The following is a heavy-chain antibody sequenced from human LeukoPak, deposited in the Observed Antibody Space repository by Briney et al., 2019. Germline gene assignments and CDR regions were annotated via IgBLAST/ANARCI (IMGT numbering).Heavy chain of an antibody. CDR3: AKPRAGDRDAFDI. CDR2: INPNSAGT. Sequence: ASVKVSCKASGYTFNDYYMHWVRQAPGQGLEWMGWINPNSAGTKYVQQFQGRVTMTRDTSISTAYMKLTSLRSDDTAVYYCAKPRAGDRDAFDIWGQGTMVIVSS. CDR1: GYTFNDYY. J-gene: IGHJ3*02. V-gene: IGHV1-2*02. D-gene: IGHD2-21*02.